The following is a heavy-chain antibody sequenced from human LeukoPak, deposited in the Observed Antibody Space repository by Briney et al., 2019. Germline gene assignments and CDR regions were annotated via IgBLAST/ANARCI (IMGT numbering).Heavy chain of an antibody. CDR3: ARGWVTSDY. Sequence: PGGSLRLPCAASGFTVSSNYMSWVRQVLGKGLEWVSVIYSGGSTYYEDSVKGRFTISRDNSKNTLYLQVNSLRAEDTAVYYCARGWVTSDYWGQGTLVTVSS. D-gene: IGHD4-23*01. V-gene: IGHV3-53*05. CDR1: GFTVSSNY. J-gene: IGHJ4*02. CDR2: IYSGGST.